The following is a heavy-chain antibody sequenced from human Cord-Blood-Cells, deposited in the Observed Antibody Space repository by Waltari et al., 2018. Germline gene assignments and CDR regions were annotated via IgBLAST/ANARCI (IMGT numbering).Heavy chain of an antibody. CDR2: INPNSGGT. J-gene: IGHJ6*02. CDR1: GYTFTGYY. V-gene: IGHV1-2*02. Sequence: QVQLVQSGAEVKKPGASVKVSCKASGYTFTGYYMHWVRQAPGQGLEWMGWINPNSGGTNYAQKFQGRVTMTRDTSISTAYMELSRLRSDDTSVYYCASDHADSGHDYYYHGMHVWCQWTTLTVSS. D-gene: IGHD5-12*01. CDR3: ASDHADSGHDYYYHGMHV.